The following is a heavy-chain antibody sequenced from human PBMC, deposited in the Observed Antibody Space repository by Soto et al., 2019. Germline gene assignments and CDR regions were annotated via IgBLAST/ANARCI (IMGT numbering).Heavy chain of an antibody. D-gene: IGHD3-22*01. CDR1: GGTFSSYA. J-gene: IGHJ4*02. V-gene: IGHV1-69*01. CDR3: ARDPMRYYYDSSGYSHYFDY. CDR2: IIPIFGTA. Sequence: QVQLVQSGAEVKKPGSSVKVSCKASGGTFSSYAISWVRQAPGQGLEWMGGIIPIFGTANYAQKFQGRVTITADESTSTAYMELSSLRSEATAVYYCARDPMRYYYDSSGYSHYFDYWGQGTLVTVSS.